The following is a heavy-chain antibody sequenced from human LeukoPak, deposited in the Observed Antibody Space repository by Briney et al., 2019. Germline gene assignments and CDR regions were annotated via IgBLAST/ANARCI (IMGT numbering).Heavy chain of an antibody. J-gene: IGHJ4*02. CDR3: ASSAYRDSSSWYHFDY. V-gene: IGHV4-59*01. Sequence: SETLSLTCTVSGGSISSYYWSWIRQPPGKGLEWIWYIYYSVSTNYYPSLKSRVPISVDTSKNQFSLKLSSVTAADTAVYYCASSAYRDSSSWYHFDYWGQGTLVTVSS. D-gene: IGHD6-13*01. CDR1: GGSISSYY. CDR2: IYYSVST.